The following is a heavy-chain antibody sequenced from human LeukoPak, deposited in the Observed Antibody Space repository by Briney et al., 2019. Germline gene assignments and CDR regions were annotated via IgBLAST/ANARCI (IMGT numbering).Heavy chain of an antibody. J-gene: IGHJ6*02. CDR1: GGTFSSYA. Sequence: SVNVSCKASGGTFSSYAISWVRQAPGQGLEWMGRIIPIFGIANYAQKFQGRVTITADKSTSTAYMELSSLRSEDTAVYYCAVPTAMITPLDYYYYGMDVWGQGTTVTVSS. D-gene: IGHD5-18*01. V-gene: IGHV1-69*04. CDR2: IIPIFGIA. CDR3: AVPTAMITPLDYYYYGMDV.